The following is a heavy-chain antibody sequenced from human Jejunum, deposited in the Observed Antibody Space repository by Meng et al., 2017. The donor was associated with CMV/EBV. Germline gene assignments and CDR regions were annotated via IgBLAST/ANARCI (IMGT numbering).Heavy chain of an antibody. CDR1: GFTGSSDY. D-gene: IGHD1-20*01. Sequence: GFTGSSDYMAWVRQAPGRGLEWVSVIYTGGTTHYADSVKGRFTNSRDSSKNTLFLQMNSLRAEDTAVYYCARALTGTYYYGMDVWGQGTTVTVSS. CDR2: IYTGGTT. CDR3: ARALTGTYYYGMDV. V-gene: IGHV3-53*01. J-gene: IGHJ6*02.